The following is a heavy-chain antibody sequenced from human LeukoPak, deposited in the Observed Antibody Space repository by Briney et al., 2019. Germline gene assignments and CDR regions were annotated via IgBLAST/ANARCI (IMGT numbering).Heavy chain of an antibody. CDR2: MNPNSGNT. J-gene: IGHJ4*02. Sequence: ASVKVSCKASGYTFTSYDINWVRQATGQGLEWMGWMNPNSGNTGYAQKFQGRVTITRNTSISTAYMELSSLRSEDTDVYYCARGHYDFWSGYYEKRNFDYWGQGTLVTVSS. V-gene: IGHV1-8*03. CDR1: GYTFTSYD. D-gene: IGHD3-3*01. CDR3: ARGHYDFWSGYYEKRNFDY.